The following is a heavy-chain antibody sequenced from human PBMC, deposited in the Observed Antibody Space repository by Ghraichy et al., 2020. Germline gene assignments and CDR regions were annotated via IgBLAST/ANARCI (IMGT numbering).Heavy chain of an antibody. D-gene: IGHD3-3*01. CDR1: GYTFTSYG. V-gene: IGHV1-18*04. Sequence: ASVKVSCKASGYTFTSYGISWVRQAPGQGLEWMGWISAYNGNTNYAQKLQGRVTMTTDTSTSTAYMELRSLRSDDTAVYYCSRDSPSQHYDFWSGYYSGNRRHYYGMDVWGQGTTVTVSS. CDR2: ISAYNGNT. J-gene: IGHJ6*02. CDR3: SRDSPSQHYDFWSGYYSGNRRHYYGMDV.